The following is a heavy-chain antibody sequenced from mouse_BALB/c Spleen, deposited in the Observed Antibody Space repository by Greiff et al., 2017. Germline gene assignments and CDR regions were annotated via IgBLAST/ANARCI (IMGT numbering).Heavy chain of an antibody. D-gene: IGHD2-14*01. CDR1: GYAFSSYW. CDR3: ARGDRYDSMDY. CDR2: IYPGDGDT. V-gene: IGHV1-80*01. Sequence: QVQLQQSGAELVRPGSSVKISCKASGYAFSSYWMNWVKQRPGQGLEWIGQIYPGDGDTNYNGKFKGKATLTADKSSSTAYMQLSSLTSEDSAVYFCARGDRYDSMDYWGQGTSVTVSS. J-gene: IGHJ4*01.